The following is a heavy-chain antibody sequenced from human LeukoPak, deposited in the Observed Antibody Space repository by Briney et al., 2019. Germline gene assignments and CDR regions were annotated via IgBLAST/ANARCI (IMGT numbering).Heavy chain of an antibody. Sequence: GGSLRLSCAASGFTFSNSGMHWVRQAPGEGLEWVAFIRYDGNKIYYADSVKGRLSISRDNSKNPLYLQMNSPRAEDTAVYYCARVFAADYCSGGSCYSYYYYYGMDVWGQGTTVTVSS. V-gene: IGHV3-30*02. CDR1: GFTFSNSG. CDR3: ARVFAADYCSGGSCYSYYYYYGMDV. CDR2: IRYDGNKI. D-gene: IGHD2-15*01. J-gene: IGHJ6*02.